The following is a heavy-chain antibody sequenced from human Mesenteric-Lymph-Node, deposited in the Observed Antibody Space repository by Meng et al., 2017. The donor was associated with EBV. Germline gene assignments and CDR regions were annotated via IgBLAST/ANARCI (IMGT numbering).Heavy chain of an antibody. CDR1: GGTFNTYG. CDR3: ARKLGPVQRGYFDY. Sequence: QVPLVQAGAEVKKPGASVTVSCKASGGTFNTYGISWVRQAPGQGLEWMGGIVPFYGTPDYAQKFQDRMTISADTSTNTGYMELTNLTSGDSAVYYCARKLGPVQRGYFDYWGQGSLVTVSS. V-gene: IGHV1-69*06. D-gene: IGHD6-25*01. J-gene: IGHJ4*02. CDR2: IVPFYGTP.